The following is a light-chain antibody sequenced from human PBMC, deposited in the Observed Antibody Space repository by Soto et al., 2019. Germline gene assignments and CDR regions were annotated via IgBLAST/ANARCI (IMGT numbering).Light chain of an antibody. CDR1: SSNIGNNY. CDR3: GTWDSSLSAGV. V-gene: IGLV1-51*01. CDR2: DNS. J-gene: IGLJ2*01. Sequence: QSVLTQPPSVSAAPGQKVTISCSESSSNIGNNYVSWYQQLPGTAPKLLIYDNSKRPSGIPDRFSGSKSGTSATLGITGLQTGDEADYYCGTWDSSLSAGVFGGGTKLTVL.